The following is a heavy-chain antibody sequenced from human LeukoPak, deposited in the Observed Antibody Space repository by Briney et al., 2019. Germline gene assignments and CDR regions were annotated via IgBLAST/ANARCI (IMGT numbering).Heavy chain of an antibody. CDR2: INHSGST. Sequence: SETLSLTCAVYGGSFSGYYWSWIRQPPGKGLEWIGEINHSGSTNYNPSLKSRVTISVDTSKNQFSLKLSSVTAADTAVYYCASLYLWVGELTNAFDIWGQGTMVTVSS. CDR1: GGSFSGYY. CDR3: ASLYLWVGELTNAFDI. D-gene: IGHD3-10*01. J-gene: IGHJ3*02. V-gene: IGHV4-34*01.